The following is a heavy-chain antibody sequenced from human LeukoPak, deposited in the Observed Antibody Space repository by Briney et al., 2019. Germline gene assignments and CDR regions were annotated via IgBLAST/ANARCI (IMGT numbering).Heavy chain of an antibody. Sequence: LETLSLTSAVYGGSFSGYYWSWIRQPPGKGLEWIGEINHSGSTNYNPSLKSRVTISVDTSKNQFSLKLSSVTAADTAVYYCARGGGSDYLDYWGQGTLVTVSS. CDR3: ARGGGSDYLDY. J-gene: IGHJ4*02. V-gene: IGHV4-34*01. CDR2: INHSGST. CDR1: GGSFSGYY. D-gene: IGHD2-15*01.